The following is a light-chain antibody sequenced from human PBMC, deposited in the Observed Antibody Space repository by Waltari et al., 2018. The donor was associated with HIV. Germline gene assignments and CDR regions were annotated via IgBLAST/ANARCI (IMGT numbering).Light chain of an antibody. CDR3: SSYTSSSLVV. V-gene: IGLV2-14*01. J-gene: IGLJ2*01. CDR1: SRDVGGYNY. CDR2: EVS. Sequence: QSALTQPASVSGSPGQSTTISCTGTSRDVGGYNYVSWYQQHPGKAPKLMIYEVSNRPSGVSNRFSGSKSGNTASLTISGLQAEDEADYYCSSYTSSSLVVFGGGTKLTVL.